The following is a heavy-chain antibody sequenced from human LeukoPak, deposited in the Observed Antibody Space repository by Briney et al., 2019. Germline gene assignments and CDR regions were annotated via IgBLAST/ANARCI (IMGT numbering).Heavy chain of an antibody. CDR3: ARSPHTPAAAGPKLGSAPFDY. D-gene: IGHD6-13*01. V-gene: IGHV4-59*01. J-gene: IGHJ4*02. CDR2: IYYSGST. Sequence: PSETLSLTCTVSGGSIRSYYWSWIRQPPGKGLEWIGYIYYSGSTNYNPSLKSRVTISVDTSKNQFSLKLSSVTAADTAVYYCARSPHTPAAAGPKLGSAPFDYWGQGTLVTVSS. CDR1: GGSIRSYY.